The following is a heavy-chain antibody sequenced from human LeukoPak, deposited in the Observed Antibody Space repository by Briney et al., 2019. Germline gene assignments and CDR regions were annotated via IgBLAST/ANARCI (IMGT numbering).Heavy chain of an antibody. CDR1: GGSFSGYY. CDR3: ARAVATITSYYNYYMDV. J-gene: IGHJ6*03. Sequence: SETLSLTCAVYGGSFSGYYWSWLRQPPGKGLEWIGEINHSGSTNYNPSLKSRVTISVDTSKNQLSLKLSSVTAADTAVYYCARAVATITSYYNYYMDVWGKGTTVTVSS. V-gene: IGHV4-34*01. D-gene: IGHD5-12*01. CDR2: INHSGST.